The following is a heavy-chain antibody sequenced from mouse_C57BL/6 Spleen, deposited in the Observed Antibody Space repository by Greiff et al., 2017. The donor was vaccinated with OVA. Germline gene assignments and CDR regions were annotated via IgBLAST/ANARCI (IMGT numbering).Heavy chain of an antibody. CDR1: GFTFSSYA. CDR2: ISDGGSYT. V-gene: IGHV5-4*01. J-gene: IGHJ2*01. CDR3: ARDRRLDY. Sequence: EVQLVESGGGLVKPGGSLKLSCAASGFTFSSYAMSWVRQTPEKRLEWVATISDGGSYTYYPANVKGRFTISRDNAKNNLYLQMSHLKSEDTAMYYCARDRRLDYWGQGTTLTVSA.